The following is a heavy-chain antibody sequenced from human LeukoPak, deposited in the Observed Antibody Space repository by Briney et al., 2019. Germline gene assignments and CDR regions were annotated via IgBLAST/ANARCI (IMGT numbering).Heavy chain of an antibody. V-gene: IGHV4-39*07. J-gene: IGHJ4*02. D-gene: IGHD6-19*01. Sequence: SETLSLTCTVSGDSITNNNCYWGWVRQPPGKGLEWIASIYYSGSSYYSPSLKSRVTMSVDTSKNQFSLKLSPVTAADTAVYYCARERGIAVPFDYWGQGTLVTVSS. CDR2: IYYSGSS. CDR1: GDSITNNNCY. CDR3: ARERGIAVPFDY.